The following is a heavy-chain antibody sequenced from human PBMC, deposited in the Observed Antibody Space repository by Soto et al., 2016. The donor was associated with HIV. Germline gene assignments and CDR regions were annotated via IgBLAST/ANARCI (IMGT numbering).Heavy chain of an antibody. V-gene: IGHV4-34*01. D-gene: IGHD3-22*01. CDR2: INYRGST. Sequence: QVRLEEWGVGLLKPSETLSVKCAVYGGSFNDYYWSWIRQSPERGLEWIGEINYRGSTNYNPSLKSRVIMSIDTVKKQFFLNLTSVTAADTAVYYAARLDYSGNSHYFDYVGPGNLVTVSS. CDR1: GGSFNDYY. CDR3: ARLDYSGNSHYFDY. J-gene: IGHJ4*02.